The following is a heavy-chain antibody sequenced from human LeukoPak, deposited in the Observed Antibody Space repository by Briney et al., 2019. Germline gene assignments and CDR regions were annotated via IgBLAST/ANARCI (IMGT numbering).Heavy chain of an antibody. J-gene: IGHJ4*02. CDR3: ATARLSGWSKDFFDC. Sequence: PGGSLRLSCAASGFTFDDYAMHWVRQAPGKGLEWVSLISGDGGNTYYADSVKGRFTISRDNRKNSLYLQMNSLRTEDTALYYCATARLSGWSKDFFDCWGGGSLVTVSS. V-gene: IGHV3-43*02. D-gene: IGHD6-19*01. CDR1: GFTFDDYA. CDR2: ISGDGGNT.